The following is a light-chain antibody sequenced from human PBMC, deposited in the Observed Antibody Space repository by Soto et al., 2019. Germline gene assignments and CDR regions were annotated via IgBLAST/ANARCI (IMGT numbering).Light chain of an antibody. CDR3: QQSYNTPRT. CDR1: QGISSS. Sequence: DIQMTQSPSSLSASVGDRVTITYRASQGISSSLNWYQQKPGKAPKLLIYDASTLQSGVPSRFSGSGSGTDFTLTISSLQPEDFATYSCQQSYNTPRTFGQGTKIEIK. V-gene: IGKV1-39*01. CDR2: DAS. J-gene: IGKJ1*01.